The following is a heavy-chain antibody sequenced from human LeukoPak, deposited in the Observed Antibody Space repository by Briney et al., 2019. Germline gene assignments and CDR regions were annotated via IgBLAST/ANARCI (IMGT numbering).Heavy chain of an antibody. D-gene: IGHD1-26*01. CDR2: IYSGGST. Sequence: GRSLRLSCAASGFTFSSYGMHWVRQAPGKGLEWVSVIYSGGSTYYADSVKGRFTISRDNSKNTVYLQMYSLRAEDTAVYYCARERLGPTGGEWGQGTLVTVSS. CDR1: GFTFSSYG. V-gene: IGHV3-66*01. CDR3: ARERLGPTGGE. J-gene: IGHJ4*02.